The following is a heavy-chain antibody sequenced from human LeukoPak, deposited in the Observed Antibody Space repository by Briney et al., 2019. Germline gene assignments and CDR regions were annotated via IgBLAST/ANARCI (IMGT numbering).Heavy chain of an antibody. D-gene: IGHD2-2*01. Sequence: GESLKISCKGSGYSFASYWIGWARQMPGKGLEWMGIIYLGDSDTRYSPSFQGQVTISADKSISTAYLQWSSLKASDTAMYYCARHRSVSSSHAGGYYYYMDVWGKGTTVIVSS. CDR2: IYLGDSDT. CDR1: GYSFASYW. V-gene: IGHV5-51*01. J-gene: IGHJ6*03. CDR3: ARHRSVSSSHAGGYYYYMDV.